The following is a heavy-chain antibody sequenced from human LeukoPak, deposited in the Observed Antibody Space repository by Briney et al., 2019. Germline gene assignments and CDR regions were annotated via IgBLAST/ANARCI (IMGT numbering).Heavy chain of an antibody. J-gene: IGHJ5*02. CDR1: GYSVSSGYY. V-gene: IGHV4-38-2*02. Sequence: SETLSLTCSVSGYSVSSGYYWGWIRQPPGKGLEWIGSIYHSGSTYYNPSLKSRVTVSVDTSKNQFSLKLSSVTAADTAVYYCARDSGTTGEVKFDPWGQGTLVTVSS. D-gene: IGHD3-10*01. CDR2: IYHSGST. CDR3: ARDSGTTGEVKFDP.